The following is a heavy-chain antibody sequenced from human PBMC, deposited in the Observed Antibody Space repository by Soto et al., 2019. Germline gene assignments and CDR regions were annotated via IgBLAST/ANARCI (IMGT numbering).Heavy chain of an antibody. V-gene: IGHV4-39*01. CDR1: GGSISSSSYY. Sequence: SETLSLTCTVSGGSISSSSYYWGWIRQPPGKGLEWIGSIYYSGSTYYNPSLKSRVTISVDTSKNQFSLKLSSVTAADTAVYYCARSNLRHFDYWGQGTLVTVSS. CDR2: IYYSGST. D-gene: IGHD1-7*01. J-gene: IGHJ4*02. CDR3: ARSNLRHFDY.